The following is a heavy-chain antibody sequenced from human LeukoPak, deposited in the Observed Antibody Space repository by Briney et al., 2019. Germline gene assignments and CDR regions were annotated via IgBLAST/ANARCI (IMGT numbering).Heavy chain of an antibody. CDR3: ATTQSYAYFDY. V-gene: IGHV3-48*01. Sequence: GSLRLSCAASGFTFSSYSMNWVRQTPGKGLEWISYISRSSDTIYYADSVKGRFTISRDNAQNSLYLQMHSLRAEDTAVYYCATTQSYAYFDYWGQGSLVTVSS. CDR1: GFTFSSYS. D-gene: IGHD3-16*01. CDR2: ISRSSDTI. J-gene: IGHJ4*02.